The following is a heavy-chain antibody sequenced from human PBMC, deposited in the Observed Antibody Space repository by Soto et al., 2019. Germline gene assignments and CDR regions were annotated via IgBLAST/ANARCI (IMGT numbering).Heavy chain of an antibody. CDR2: IFHSGST. CDR1: GGSISSSSW. CDR3: VRDTSFYDYIWGSSKPYNWFDP. J-gene: IGHJ5*02. Sequence: QVQLQESGPGLVRPSETLSLTCAVSGGSISSSSWWSWVRQPPGKGLEWIGEIFHSGSTNYNPSLKSRVNIPVDMSKNQFSLRLSSVTAADTAVYYCVRDTSFYDYIWGSSKPYNWFDPWGQGTLVTVSS. D-gene: IGHD3-16*01. V-gene: IGHV4-4*02.